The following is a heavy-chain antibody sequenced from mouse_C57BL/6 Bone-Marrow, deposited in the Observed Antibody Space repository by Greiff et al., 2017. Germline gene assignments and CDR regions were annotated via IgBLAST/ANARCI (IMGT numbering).Heavy chain of an antibody. CDR3: ASHQIHNATFPRYFDD. D-gene: IGHD6-1*01. Sequence: EVKLLESGGDLVKPGGSLKLSCAASGFTFSSYCMPWVRQTPDKGLEWVGTISSGGSYTYYPERVKGRFTLSRDNAKNTLYLQMSSLQSEDSALYYCASHQIHNATFPRYFDDWGKGTTRTVSS. CDR1: GFTFSSYC. V-gene: IGHV5-6*01. CDR2: ISSGGSYT. J-gene: IGHJ2*01.